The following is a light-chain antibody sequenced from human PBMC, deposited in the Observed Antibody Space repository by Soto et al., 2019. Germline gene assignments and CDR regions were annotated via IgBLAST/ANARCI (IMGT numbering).Light chain of an antibody. CDR3: NSYTGSSTDV. J-gene: IGLJ1*01. CDR1: SSDVGSYNR. CDR2: EVS. Sequence: QSVLTQPPSVSGSPGQSVAISCTGTSSDVGSYNRVSWYQQPPGAAPKLMIYEVSNRPSGVPDRFSGSKSGNTASLTISGIQAEYEADYYCNSYTGSSTDVFGTGTKLTVL. V-gene: IGLV2-18*02.